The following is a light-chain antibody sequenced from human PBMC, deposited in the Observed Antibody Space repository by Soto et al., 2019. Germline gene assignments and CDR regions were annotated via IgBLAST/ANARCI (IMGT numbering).Light chain of an antibody. CDR2: KAS. Sequence: DIQMTQSPSTLSGSVGDRVTITCRASQTISSWLAWYQQKQGKAPKXLIYKASTLKSGVPSRFSGSGSGTELTITISSLQPDDVETYDGQHYNSYSEAFGQGTKVDIK. J-gene: IGKJ1*01. CDR1: QTISSW. V-gene: IGKV1-5*03. CDR3: QHYNSYSEA.